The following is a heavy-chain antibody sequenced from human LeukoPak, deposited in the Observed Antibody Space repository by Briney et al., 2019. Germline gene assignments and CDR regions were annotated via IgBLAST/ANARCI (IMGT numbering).Heavy chain of an antibody. D-gene: IGHD3-22*01. CDR2: INHSGST. J-gene: IGHJ3*02. Sequence: PSETLSLTCAVYGGSFSGYYWSWIRQPPGKGLEWIGEINHSGSTNYNPSLKSRVTISVDTSKNQFSLKLSSVTAADTAVYYCARDTYYDSSGYHGKAFDIWGQGTMVTVSS. V-gene: IGHV4-34*01. CDR3: ARDTYYDSSGYHGKAFDI. CDR1: GGSFSGYY.